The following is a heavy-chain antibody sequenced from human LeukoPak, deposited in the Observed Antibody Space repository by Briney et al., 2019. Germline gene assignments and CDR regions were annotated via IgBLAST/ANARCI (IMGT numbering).Heavy chain of an antibody. CDR2: INPNSGGT. CDR3: ARVHYYGSGSSNWFDP. D-gene: IGHD3-10*01. CDR1: GYTFTGYY. J-gene: IGHJ5*02. V-gene: IGHV1-2*06. Sequence: GASVKVSCKASGYTFTGYYMHWVRQAPGQGLEWMGRINPNSGGTNYAQKFQGRVTMTRDTSISTAYMELSRLRSDDTAVYYCARVHYYGSGSSNWFDPWGQGTLVTVSS.